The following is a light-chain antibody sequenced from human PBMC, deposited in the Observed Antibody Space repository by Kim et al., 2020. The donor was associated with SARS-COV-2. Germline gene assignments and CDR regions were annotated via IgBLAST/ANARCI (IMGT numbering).Light chain of an antibody. CDR3: QQYGSSPAT. J-gene: IGKJ1*01. CDR1: QSVSSSF. Sequence: ENVLTQSPGTLSLSPGERATLSCRASQSVSSSFLAWYQQKPGQTPRLLIYSASRRPTGILDRFSGSGYGTEFTLTISRLEPEDFAVYYCQQYGSSPATFGQGTKVEIK. CDR2: SAS. V-gene: IGKV3-20*01.